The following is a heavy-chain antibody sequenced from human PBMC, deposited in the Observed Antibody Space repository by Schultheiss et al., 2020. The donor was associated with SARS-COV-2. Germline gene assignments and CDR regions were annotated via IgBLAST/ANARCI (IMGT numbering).Heavy chain of an antibody. J-gene: IGHJ5*02. D-gene: IGHD6-6*01. CDR1: GGSFSSND. CDR3: ARATAARAPNWFDP. CDR2: IYYSGST. Sequence: SQTLSLTCTVSGGSFSSNDWWSWVRQPPGKGLEWIGYIYYSGSTNYNPSLKSRVTISLDMSKNKFSLKLSSVTAADTAVYYCARATAARAPNWFDPWGQGTLVTVSS. V-gene: IGHV4-4*02.